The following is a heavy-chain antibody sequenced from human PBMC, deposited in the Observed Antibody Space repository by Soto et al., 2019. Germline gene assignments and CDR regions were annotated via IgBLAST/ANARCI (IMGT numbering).Heavy chain of an antibody. CDR1: GGTLSNYG. CDR2: IIPVFGTA. CDR3: SRGDATKIVVTTYYAMDV. V-gene: IGHV1-69*12. Sequence: QVQLVQSGAEVKKPGSSVRVSCKASGGTLSNYGISWVRQAPGQGLEWMGGIIPVFGTANYAQKFQGRVTITADEXNXTMXMDVTSLRSEDTAVYYCSRGDATKIVVTTYYAMDVWGQGTTVSVSS. J-gene: IGHJ6*02. D-gene: IGHD4-17*01.